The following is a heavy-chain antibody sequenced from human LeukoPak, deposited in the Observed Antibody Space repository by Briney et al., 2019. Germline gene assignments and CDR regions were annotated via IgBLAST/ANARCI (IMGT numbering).Heavy chain of an antibody. V-gene: IGHV3-33*01. CDR3: AIESRIDSLGQGVGFAF. J-gene: IGHJ3*01. CDR2: IWYDGSNK. D-gene: IGHD3-22*01. CDR1: GFTFSSHG. Sequence: GRSLRLSCAASGFTFSSHGIHWVRQAPGKGLEWVTVIWYDGSNKYYADSVKGRFTISRDNSKNTADLQMNSLSAEDTAVYYCAIESRIDSLGQGVGFAFWGQGTMVTVSS.